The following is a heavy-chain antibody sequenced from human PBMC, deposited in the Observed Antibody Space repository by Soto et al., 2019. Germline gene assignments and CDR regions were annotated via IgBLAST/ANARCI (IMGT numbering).Heavy chain of an antibody. V-gene: IGHV4-59*01. CDR2: IYYSGST. J-gene: IGHJ6*02. CDR1: GGSISSYY. D-gene: IGHD2-2*01. CDR3: ARGWSTTCCRGYCCTDV. Sequence: PEETLSLTCTVTGGSISSYYWSWIRQPPGKGLEWIGYIYYSGSTNYNPSLKSRVTISVDTSKNQFSLKLSSVTAADTAVYYCARGWSTTCCRGYCCTDVWGQGNTVTVSS.